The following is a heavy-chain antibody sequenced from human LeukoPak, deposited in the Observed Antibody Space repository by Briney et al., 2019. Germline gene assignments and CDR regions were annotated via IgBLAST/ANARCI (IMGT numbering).Heavy chain of an antibody. V-gene: IGHV4-30-4*01. D-gene: IGHD2-2*01. CDR1: GGSISSGDYY. Sequence: PSETLSLTCTVSGGSISSGDYYWSWIRQPPGKGLEWIGYIYYSGSTYYNPSLKSRVTISVDTSKNQFSLKLSSVTAADTAVYYCARGRGQLPHNWFDPWGQGTLVTVSS. J-gene: IGHJ5*02. CDR2: IYYSGST. CDR3: ARGRGQLPHNWFDP.